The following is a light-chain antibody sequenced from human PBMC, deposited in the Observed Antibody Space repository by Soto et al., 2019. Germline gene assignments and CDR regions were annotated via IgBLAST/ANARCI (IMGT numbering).Light chain of an antibody. V-gene: IGKV1-12*01. J-gene: IGKJ1*01. CDR3: QQFSSFPQT. CDR1: QDIRYY. CDR2: GAT. Sequence: DIRMTQSTSSVSASVGDRVTITCRASQDIRYYLAWYQQKPGQAPKLRIYGATYLQSVVPSRFSGGGSGTDFTLTITSLQPDDFATYYCQQFSSFPQTFGHGTTVEI.